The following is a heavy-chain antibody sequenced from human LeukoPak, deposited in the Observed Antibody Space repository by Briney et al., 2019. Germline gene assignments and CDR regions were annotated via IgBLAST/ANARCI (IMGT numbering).Heavy chain of an antibody. CDR2: INPNSGGT. CDR3: AAYSGSYGGSFDY. Sequence: ASVKVSCKASGYTFTDYYMNWVRQAPGQGVEWMVWINPNSGGTNSTQKFQGRVTMARDTSISTAYMELNRLTSDDTAVYYCAAYSGSYGGSFDYWGQGTLVTVSS. V-gene: IGHV1-2*02. D-gene: IGHD1-26*01. J-gene: IGHJ4*02. CDR1: GYTFTDYY.